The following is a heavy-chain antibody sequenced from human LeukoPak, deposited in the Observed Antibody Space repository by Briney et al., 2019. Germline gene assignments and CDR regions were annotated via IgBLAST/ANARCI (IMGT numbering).Heavy chain of an antibody. V-gene: IGHV3-48*02. Sequence: PGGSLRLSCAGSGCTFSSYSMNWVRQAPEKGLEGGSYISSTSSTIYYADSVKGRFTISRDNAKNSMYLPMNSLRDEDTAVYYCAREGLGIGVAGRDYWGQGTLVTVSS. CDR3: AREGLGIGVAGRDY. CDR2: ISSTSSTI. D-gene: IGHD6-19*01. J-gene: IGHJ4*02. CDR1: GCTFSSYS.